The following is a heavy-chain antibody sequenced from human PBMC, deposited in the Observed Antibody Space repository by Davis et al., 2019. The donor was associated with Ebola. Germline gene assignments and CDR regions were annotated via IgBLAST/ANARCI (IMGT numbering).Heavy chain of an antibody. D-gene: IGHD5-12*01. V-gene: IGHV4-39*01. Sequence: SETLSLTCTVSRGSIKSGGHYWSWIRQHPGKGLEWIGYIYYTGSTYYNPSLESRVTISVDTSRNQFSLKLSSVTAADTAVYYCARHSGYYYFDSWGQGTLVTVSS. CDR2: IYYTGST. J-gene: IGHJ4*02. CDR1: RGSIKSGGHY. CDR3: ARHSGYYYFDS.